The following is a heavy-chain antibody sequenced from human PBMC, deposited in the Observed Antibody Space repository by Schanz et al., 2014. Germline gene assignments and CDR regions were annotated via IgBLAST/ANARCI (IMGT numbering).Heavy chain of an antibody. D-gene: IGHD1-26*01. Sequence: EVQLVESGGGLVQPGGSLRLSCAASGITFSDYAMSWVRQAPGKGLEWVSTIASGGSHTFYADSVTGRFTISGDNSKDTLYLQMNSLRTEDTAVYYCAGDWASGRYYSDYWGQGTLVTVSS. V-gene: IGHV3-23*04. CDR1: GITFSDYA. CDR2: IASGGSHT. J-gene: IGHJ4*02. CDR3: AGDWASGRYYSDY.